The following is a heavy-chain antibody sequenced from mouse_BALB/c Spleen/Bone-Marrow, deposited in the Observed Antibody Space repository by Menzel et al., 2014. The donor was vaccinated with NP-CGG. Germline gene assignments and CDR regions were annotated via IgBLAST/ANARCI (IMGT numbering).Heavy chain of an antibody. CDR2: INPNNGGT. Sequence: DVKLQESGPELVKPGASVKISCKTSGYTFTEYTMHWVKQSHGKSLEWIGGINPNNGGTSYNQKFKGKATLTVDKSSSTAAMELRSLTTEEDAVYYCAEDYDLYAMDYWGQGTSVTVSS. V-gene: IGHV1-18*01. CDR3: AEDYDLYAMDY. CDR1: GYTFTEYT. D-gene: IGHD2-4*01. J-gene: IGHJ4*01.